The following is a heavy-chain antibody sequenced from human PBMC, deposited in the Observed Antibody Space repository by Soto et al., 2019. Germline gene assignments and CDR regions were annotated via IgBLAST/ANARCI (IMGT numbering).Heavy chain of an antibody. CDR2: IWYDGSNK. D-gene: IGHD4-17*01. CDR1: GFTFSSYG. Sequence: QVQLVESGGGVVQPGRSLRLSCAASGFTFSSYGMHWVRQAPGKGLEWVAVIWYDGSNKYYADSVMGRFTISRDNSKNPLYLQMNSLRAEDTAGYYCASTLDYCDSHDYWGQGTLVAVSS. CDR3: ASTLDYCDSHDY. J-gene: IGHJ4*02. V-gene: IGHV3-33*01.